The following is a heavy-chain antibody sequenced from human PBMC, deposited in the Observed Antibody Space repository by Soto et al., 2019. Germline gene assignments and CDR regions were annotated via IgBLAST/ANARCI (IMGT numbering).Heavy chain of an antibody. Sequence: ASVKVSCKASGYTFTGYYMHWVRQAPGQGLEWMGWINPNSGGTNYAQKFQGWVTMTRDTSIGTAYMELSRLRSDDTAVYYCARGGDYYDSSGYLKFDYWGQGTLVTVSS. J-gene: IGHJ4*02. CDR2: INPNSGGT. CDR3: ARGGDYYDSSGYLKFDY. D-gene: IGHD3-22*01. CDR1: GYTFTGYY. V-gene: IGHV1-2*04.